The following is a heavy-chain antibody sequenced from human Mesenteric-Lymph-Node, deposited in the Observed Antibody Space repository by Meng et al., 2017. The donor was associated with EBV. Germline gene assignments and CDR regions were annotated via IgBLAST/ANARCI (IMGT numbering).Heavy chain of an antibody. CDR1: GGSVNSGSYY. CDR2: IFSSGST. CDR3: ARGTVAGTHLDY. J-gene: IGHJ4*02. D-gene: IGHD6-19*01. V-gene: IGHV4-61*01. Sequence: GPLQESGPGLVKPSETLSLTCPVSGGSVNSGSYYWSWIRQPPGKGLQWIGYIFSSGSTNYNPSLKSRVTISVDKSKNQFSLKLSSVTAADTAVYYCARGTVAGTHLDYWAQGTLVTVFS.